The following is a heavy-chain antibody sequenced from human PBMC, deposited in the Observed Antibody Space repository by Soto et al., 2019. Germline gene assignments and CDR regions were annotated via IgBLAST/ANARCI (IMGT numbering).Heavy chain of an antibody. CDR3: AREWTYYYYGMDV. J-gene: IGHJ6*02. CDR1: GFTFSSYG. V-gene: IGHV3-33*01. Sequence: QVQLVESGGGVVQPGRSLRLSCAASGFTFSSYGMHWVRQAPGKGLEWVAVIWYDGSNKYYADSVKGRFTISRDNSKNTLYLQMNSLRAEDTAVYYFAREWTYYYYGMDVWGQGTTVTVSS. CDR2: IWYDGSNK.